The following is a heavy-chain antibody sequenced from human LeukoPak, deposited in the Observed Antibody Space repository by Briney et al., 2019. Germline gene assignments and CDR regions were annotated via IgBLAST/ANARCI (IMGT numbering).Heavy chain of an antibody. CDR3: ARTPGYCSGGSCYSGYYYGMDV. V-gene: IGHV3-53*01. CDR1: GYTVSGNY. J-gene: IGHJ6*04. Sequence: GGSLRLSCAASGYTVSGNYMSWVRKAPGKGLEWVSVIYSGGSTYYAHSVKGRFTISRDDSKNTVYLQMNSLRAEDTAVYYCARTPGYCSGGSCYSGYYYGMDVWGKGATVTVSS. D-gene: IGHD2-15*01. CDR2: IYSGGST.